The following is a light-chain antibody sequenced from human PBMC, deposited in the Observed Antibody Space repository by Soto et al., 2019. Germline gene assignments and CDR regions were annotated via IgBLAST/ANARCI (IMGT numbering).Light chain of an antibody. CDR3: HTWGTGIEV. CDR2: INSDGSH. V-gene: IGLV4-69*01. CDR1: SGHGRDA. J-gene: IGLJ1*01. Sequence: QSVLTQPPSASASLGASVKLTCTLSSGHGRDAIAWHQQQADKGPRFLMKINSDGSHSKGDGIPDRFSGSSSGAERYLTISSLQSEDEADYYCHTWGTGIEVFGTGTKVTVL.